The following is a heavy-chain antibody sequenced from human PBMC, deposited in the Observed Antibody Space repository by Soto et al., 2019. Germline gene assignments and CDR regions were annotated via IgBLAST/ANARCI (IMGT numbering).Heavy chain of an antibody. CDR2: IYWDNDK. V-gene: IGHV2-5*02. Sequence: QITLKESGPTLVRPTQTLTLTCTVSGFSLDTWGVGVGWIRQPPGTDPEWRALIYWDNDKRYSPSLKNRLTITKDTSKNNAVLTVTNMDPVDTVTYYCERALGSWGAYYFDHWGQGTLVTVSS. D-gene: IGHD3-16*01. CDR3: ERALGSWGAYYFDH. J-gene: IGHJ4*02. CDR1: GFSLDTWGVG.